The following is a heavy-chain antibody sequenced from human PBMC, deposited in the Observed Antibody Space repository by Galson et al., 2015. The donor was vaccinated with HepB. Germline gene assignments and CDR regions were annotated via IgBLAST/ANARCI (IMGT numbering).Heavy chain of an antibody. CDR3: VKSHSDLWCGDY. J-gene: IGHJ4*02. D-gene: IGHD3-3*01. CDR1: GFTFNDYA. V-gene: IGHV3-64D*06. CDR2: INGRGRTT. Sequence: SLRLSCAASGFTFNDYAMHWVRQAPGKGLEFVSTINGRGRTTYYADSVKGRFTISRDNSKNTVYLQMSSLRVEDTAVYYCVKSHSDLWCGDYWGQGTLVTVSS.